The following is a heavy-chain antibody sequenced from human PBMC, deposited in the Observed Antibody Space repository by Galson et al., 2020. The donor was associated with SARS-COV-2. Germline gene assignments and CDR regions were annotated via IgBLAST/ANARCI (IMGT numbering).Heavy chain of an antibody. CDR2: LYYTGTT. CDR1: GASISSLTRYF. V-gene: IGHV4-39*01. CDR3: VKQERAWDRFDP. D-gene: IGHD1-26*01. Sequence: SETLSLTCTVSGASISSLTRYFWGWIRQSPGKGLEWIGSLYYTGTTYSNPSLKSRVTISVDTSKNQFSLNLTSVNAADTAVYYCVKQERAWDRFDPWGQGTLVTVSP. J-gene: IGHJ5*02.